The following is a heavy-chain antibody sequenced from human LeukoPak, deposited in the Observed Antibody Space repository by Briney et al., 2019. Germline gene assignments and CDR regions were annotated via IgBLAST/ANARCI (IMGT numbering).Heavy chain of an antibody. CDR2: ISSSGSTI. D-gene: IGHD2-2*01. CDR1: GFTFSSYE. J-gene: IGHJ3*02. V-gene: IGHV3-48*03. Sequence: GGSLRLSCAASGFTFSSYEMNWVRQAPGEGLEWVSYISSSGSTIYYADSVKGRFTISRDNAKNSLYLQMNSLRAEDTAVYYCARDMRDIVVVPAANGPAFDIWGQGTMVTVSS. CDR3: ARDMRDIVVVPAANGPAFDI.